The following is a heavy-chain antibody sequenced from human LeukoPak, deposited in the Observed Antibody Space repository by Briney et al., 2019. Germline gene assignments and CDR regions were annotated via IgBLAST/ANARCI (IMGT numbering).Heavy chain of an antibody. CDR1: GVTFSSYA. J-gene: IGHJ4*02. V-gene: IGHV3-23*01. CDR3: AKEGAGSAAEFFDY. Sequence: PGGSLRLSCAASGVTFSSYAMNWVRQAPGKGLEWVSAISSSADRTYYPDSVRGRFTISTDNCKPTVYLEVHRLRAEDTAVYYCAKEGAGSAAEFFDYGGEGTLVTVSS. CDR2: ISSSADRT. D-gene: IGHD1-26*01.